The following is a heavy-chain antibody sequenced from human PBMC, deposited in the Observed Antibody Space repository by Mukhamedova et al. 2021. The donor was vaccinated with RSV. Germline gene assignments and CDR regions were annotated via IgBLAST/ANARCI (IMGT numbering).Heavy chain of an antibody. D-gene: IGHD4-17*01. Sequence: GFIRSKGYSGRTQYAASVSGRFTISRDDSKSTAYLQMSSLKSEDTGVYYCGSHIDYDAAYYYMDVWGQGTTVTVSS. CDR2: IRSKGYSGRT. J-gene: IGHJ6*03. V-gene: IGHV3-49*02. CDR3: GSHIDYDAAYYYMDV.